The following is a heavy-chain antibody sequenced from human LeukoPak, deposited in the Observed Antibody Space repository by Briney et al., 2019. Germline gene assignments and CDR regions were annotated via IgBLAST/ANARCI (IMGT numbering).Heavy chain of an antibody. CDR1: GGSISSSSYY. J-gene: IGHJ4*02. Sequence: PSETLSLTCTVSGGSISSSSYYWGWIRQPPGKGLEWIGSIYYSGSTYYNLSLKSRVTISVDTSKNQFSLKLSSVTAADTAVYYCASLPECSGGSRCLNYWGQGTPVTVSS. CDR2: IYYSGST. D-gene: IGHD2-15*01. V-gene: IGHV4-39*01. CDR3: ASLPECSGGSRCLNY.